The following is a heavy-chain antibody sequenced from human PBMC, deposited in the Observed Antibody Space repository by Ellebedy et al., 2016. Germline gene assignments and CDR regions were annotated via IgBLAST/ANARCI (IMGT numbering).Heavy chain of an antibody. D-gene: IGHD6-19*01. Sequence: ASVKVSCXASGYIFTNYGISWVRQAPGQGLEWVGWISAYNGNTNCAQKLQGRVTMTTDTSTSTGYMEVRSLRSDDTAVYYCARATGPKYSSGWPPLYGMDVWGQGTTVTVSS. J-gene: IGHJ6*02. CDR1: GYIFTNYG. CDR3: ARATGPKYSSGWPPLYGMDV. V-gene: IGHV1-18*04. CDR2: ISAYNGNT.